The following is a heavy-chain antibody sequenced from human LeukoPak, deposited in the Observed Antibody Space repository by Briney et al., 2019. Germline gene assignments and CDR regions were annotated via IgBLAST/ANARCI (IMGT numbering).Heavy chain of an antibody. CDR2: IYPGDSDT. V-gene: IGHV5-51*01. CDR1: GYSFTNYW. Sequence: GESLKISCKGSGYSFTNYWIGWVRQIPGKGLEWMGIIYPGDSDTRYSPSFQGQVTISADKSISTAYLQWSSLKTSDTAMYYCARQYYYDSSGYPIFDYWGQGTLVTVSS. CDR3: ARQYYYDSSGYPIFDY. D-gene: IGHD3-22*01. J-gene: IGHJ4*02.